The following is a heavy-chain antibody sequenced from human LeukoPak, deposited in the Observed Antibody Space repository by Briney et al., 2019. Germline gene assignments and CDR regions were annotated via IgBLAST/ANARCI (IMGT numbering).Heavy chain of an antibody. CDR1: GYTLTSYY. V-gene: IGHV1-46*01. CDR2: INPSGDTT. CDR3: ARDHLIVATSLAGFDP. Sequence: ASVKVSCKASGYTLTSYYLHWVRQAPGQGLEWMAIINPSGDTTSHAQKFQGRVTITADESTSTAYMELSSLRSEDTAVYYCARDHLIVATSLAGFDPWGQGTLVTVSS. D-gene: IGHD2-15*01. J-gene: IGHJ5*02.